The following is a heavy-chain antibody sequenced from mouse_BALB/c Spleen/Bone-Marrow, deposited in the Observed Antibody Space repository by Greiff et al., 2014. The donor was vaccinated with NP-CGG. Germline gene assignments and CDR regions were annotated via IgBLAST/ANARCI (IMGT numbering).Heavy chain of an antibody. CDR3: AREDYGAWFAY. CDR2: INPYNDYT. V-gene: IGHV1S45*01. CDR1: GYTFTKHH. J-gene: IGHJ3*01. Sequence: VQLQQPGAELVRPGASVKISCKAFGYTFTKHHINWVKQRPGQGLDWIGYINPYNDYTSYNQKFKGKATLAVDKSSSTAYMDLSSLTSEDSAVYYCAREDYGAWFAYWGQGTLVTVSA. D-gene: IGHD1-2*01.